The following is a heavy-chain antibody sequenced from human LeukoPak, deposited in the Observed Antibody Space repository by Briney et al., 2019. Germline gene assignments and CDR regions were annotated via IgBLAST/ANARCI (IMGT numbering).Heavy chain of an antibody. V-gene: IGHV3-30-3*01. CDR1: GFTFSSYA. Sequence: GGSLRLSCAASGFTFSSYAMHWVRQAPGKGLEWVAVISYDGSNKYYADSVKGRFTISRDNSKNTLYLQMNSLRAEDTAVYYCARDSGWSPNHFDYWGQGTLVTVSS. J-gene: IGHJ4*02. D-gene: IGHD6-19*01. CDR3: ARDSGWSPNHFDY. CDR2: ISYDGSNK.